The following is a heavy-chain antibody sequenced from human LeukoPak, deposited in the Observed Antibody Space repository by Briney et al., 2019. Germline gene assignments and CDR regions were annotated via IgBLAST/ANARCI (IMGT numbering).Heavy chain of an antibody. D-gene: IGHD3-10*01. V-gene: IGHV3-11*01. J-gene: IGHJ6*02. CDR2: ISSSGSTI. Sequence: PGGSLRLSCAASGFTFSDYYMSWIRQAPGKGLEWVSYISSSGSTIYYADSVKGRFTISRDNAKNSLYLQMNSLRAEDTAVYYCARSEDMVRGVIHYYYYGMDVWGQGTAATVSS. CDR1: GFTFSDYY. CDR3: ARSEDMVRGVIHYYYYGMDV.